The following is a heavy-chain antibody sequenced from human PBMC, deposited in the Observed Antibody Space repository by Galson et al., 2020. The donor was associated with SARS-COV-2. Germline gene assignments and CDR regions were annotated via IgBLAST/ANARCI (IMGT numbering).Heavy chain of an antibody. CDR3: ARDLTFGESEQSYGMDV. CDR1: GGSMNMYY. CDR2: TYSSGPT. J-gene: IGHJ6*02. D-gene: IGHD3-10*01. V-gene: IGHV4-59*01. Sequence: ASETLSLTCTFSGGSMNMYYWSWIRQPPGTGLEWIGPTYSSGPTHYNPSLKSRVSISVDTSKKQFSLNLNSVTAADTAVYYCARDLTFGESEQSYGMDVWGQGATVTVSS.